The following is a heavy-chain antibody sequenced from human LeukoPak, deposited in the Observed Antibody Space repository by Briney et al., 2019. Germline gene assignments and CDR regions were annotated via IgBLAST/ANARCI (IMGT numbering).Heavy chain of an antibody. CDR2: IYYIGST. J-gene: IGHJ4*02. D-gene: IGHD3-10*01. V-gene: IGHV4-30-4*01. CDR1: GGSISSGDYY. Sequence: PSETLSLTCTVSGGSISSGDYYWGWIRQPPGKGLEWIGYIYYIGSTYYNPSLKSRVTISVDTSKNQFSLKLSSVTAADTAVHYCARDTAYYGSGTSGFDYWGQGTLVTVSS. CDR3: ARDTAYYGSGTSGFDY.